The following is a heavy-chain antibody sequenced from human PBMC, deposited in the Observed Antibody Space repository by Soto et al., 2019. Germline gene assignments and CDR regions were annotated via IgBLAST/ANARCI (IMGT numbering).Heavy chain of an antibody. Sequence: VASVKVSCKASGYTFTSYGISWVRQAPGQGLEWMGWISAYNGNTNYAQKLQGRVTMTTDTSTSTAYMELRSLRSDDTAVYYCARVRGYSGYEEDAFDSWGQGKMVTVSS. D-gene: IGHD5-12*01. CDR2: ISAYNGNT. J-gene: IGHJ3*02. CDR1: GYTFTSYG. V-gene: IGHV1-18*01. CDR3: ARVRGYSGYEEDAFDS.